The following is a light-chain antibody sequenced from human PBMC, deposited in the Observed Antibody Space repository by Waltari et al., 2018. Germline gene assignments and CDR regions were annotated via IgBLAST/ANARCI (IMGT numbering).Light chain of an antibody. V-gene: IGLV3-21*04. J-gene: IGLJ2*01. CDR1: HIGSKS. CDR2: YDT. CDR3: HVWDSSSDQQE. Sequence: SYVLTQPPSVSVAPGKAATITCGGTHIGSKSVTLYQQKPGQAPVLVIKYDTDRPSGIPERISGSNSGNTATLTISRVEAGDEADYYCHVWDSSSDQQEFGGGTKLTVL.